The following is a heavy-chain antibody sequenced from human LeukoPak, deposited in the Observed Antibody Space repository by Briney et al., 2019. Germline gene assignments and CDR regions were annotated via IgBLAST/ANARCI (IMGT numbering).Heavy chain of an antibody. CDR3: AGSLGPLTEY. V-gene: IGHV3-74*01. D-gene: IGHD7-27*01. J-gene: IGHJ4*02. CDR2: INRGGSGT. CDR1: GFIFASNW. Sequence: PGGSLRLSCAASGFIFASNWMHWAPETPGKGLVGVSGINRGGSGTSYANSVEGRFNISRDNAKNTLYLQINSLRVEDTAVYYCAGSLGPLTEYWGQGTLVTVSS.